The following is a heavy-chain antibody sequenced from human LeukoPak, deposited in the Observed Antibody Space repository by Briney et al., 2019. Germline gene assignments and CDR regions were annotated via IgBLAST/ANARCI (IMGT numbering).Heavy chain of an antibody. D-gene: IGHD3-3*01. J-gene: IGHJ4*02. V-gene: IGHV3-15*01. CDR2: IKSKTDGGTT. Sequence: GGSLRLSCAASGITFSNAWMSWVRQAPGKGLEWVGRIKSKTDGGTTDYAAPVKGRFTISRDDSKNTLYLQMNSLKTEDTAVYYCTATYYDFWSGYYYCFDYWGQGTLVTVSS. CDR1: GITFSNAW. CDR3: TATYYDFWSGYYYCFDY.